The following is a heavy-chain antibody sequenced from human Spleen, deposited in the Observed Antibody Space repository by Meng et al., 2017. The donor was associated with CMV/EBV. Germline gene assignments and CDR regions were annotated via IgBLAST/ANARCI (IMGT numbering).Heavy chain of an antibody. CDR2: IYWDDDK. D-gene: IGHD4/OR15-4a*01. Sequence: FSGFSRSTSGVGVGCIRQPPGKALDWLALIYWDDDKRYRPSLRSRLTITKDTSKNQVVLTMTNMDPVDTATYYCASLYGATSYFDYWGQGTLVTVSS. CDR1: GFSRSTSGVG. V-gene: IGHV2-5*02. J-gene: IGHJ4*02. CDR3: ASLYGATSYFDY.